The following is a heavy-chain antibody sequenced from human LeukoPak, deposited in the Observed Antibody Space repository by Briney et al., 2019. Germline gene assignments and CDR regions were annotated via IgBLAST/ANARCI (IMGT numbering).Heavy chain of an antibody. CDR2: INHSGST. CDR3: ARIYDSSGYVDY. Sequence: PSETLSLTCAVYGGSFSGYYWSWIRQPPGKGLEWIGEINHSGSTNYNPSLKSRVTISVDTSKNQFSLKLSSVTAADTAVYYCARIYDSSGYVDYWGQGTPVTVSS. V-gene: IGHV4-34*01. CDR1: GGSFSGYY. J-gene: IGHJ4*02. D-gene: IGHD3-22*01.